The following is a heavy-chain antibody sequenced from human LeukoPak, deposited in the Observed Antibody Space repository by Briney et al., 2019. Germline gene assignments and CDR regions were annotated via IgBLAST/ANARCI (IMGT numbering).Heavy chain of an antibody. D-gene: IGHD2-15*01. Sequence: GGSLRLPCTASGFTFDDYAMSWFRQAPGKGLEWVGFIRSKAYGGTPEYAASVKGRFTISRDDSKSIAYLQMNSLKTEDTAVYYCTRDILSGGSPTPPFDYWGQGTLVTVSS. V-gene: IGHV3-49*03. CDR2: IRSKAYGGTP. CDR1: GFTFDDYA. CDR3: TRDILSGGSPTPPFDY. J-gene: IGHJ4*02.